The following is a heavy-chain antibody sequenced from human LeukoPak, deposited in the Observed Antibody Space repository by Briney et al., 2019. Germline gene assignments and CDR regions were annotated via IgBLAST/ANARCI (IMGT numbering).Heavy chain of an antibody. Sequence: PSETLSLTCAVYGGSFSGYYWSWIRQPPGKGLEWTGEINHSGSTNYNPSLKSRVTISVDTSKNQFSLKLSSVTAADTAVYYCARLSGSYVSVWGKGTTVTISS. V-gene: IGHV4-34*01. CDR3: ARLSGSYVSV. CDR2: INHSGST. CDR1: GGSFSGYY. J-gene: IGHJ6*04. D-gene: IGHD1-26*01.